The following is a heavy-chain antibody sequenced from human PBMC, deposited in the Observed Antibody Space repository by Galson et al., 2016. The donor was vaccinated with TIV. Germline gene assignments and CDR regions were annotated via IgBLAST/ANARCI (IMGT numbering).Heavy chain of an antibody. D-gene: IGHD7-27*01. CDR2: MHPDSGHT. J-gene: IGHJ4*02. V-gene: IGHV1-8*01. CDR1: GSPFTNYD. CDR3: ARNVAQTGDFDD. Sequence: SVKVSCKASGSPFTNYDINWVRQTAGQGLEWLGWMHPDSGHTGYAQKFQGRVSMTRDTSISTAYMELRSLISEDTAVYYCARNVAQTGDFDDWGQGTLVTVSS.